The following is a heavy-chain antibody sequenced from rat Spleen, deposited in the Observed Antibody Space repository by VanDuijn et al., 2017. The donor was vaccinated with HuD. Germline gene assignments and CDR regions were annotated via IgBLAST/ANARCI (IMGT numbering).Heavy chain of an antibody. V-gene: IGHV5-31*01. D-gene: IGHD1-1*01. Sequence: EVQLVESGGGLVQPGRSLKLSCVASGFTFNNYWMTWIRQAPGKGLEWVASITNTGGSTYYADSVKGRFTISRDNAKSTLFLQMHSLRSEDTATYYCTREDYRFDYWGQGVMVTVSS. J-gene: IGHJ2*01. CDR2: ITNTGGST. CDR3: TREDYRFDY. CDR1: GFTFNNYW.